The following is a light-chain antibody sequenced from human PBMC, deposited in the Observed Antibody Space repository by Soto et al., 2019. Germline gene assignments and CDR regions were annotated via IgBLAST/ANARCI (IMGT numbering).Light chain of an antibody. J-gene: IGKJ2*01. CDR2: SAS. V-gene: IGKV1-39*01. CDR1: HDINVY. Sequence: DIQMTQSPSSVSASIGDTFTITCRASHDINVYLNWYQQKPGEVPKLLIYSASSLHSGVPSRFTGSGSETDFTLTIRSLQPEDFATYYCQHGYGAPYNFGQGTKVDIK. CDR3: QHGYGAPYN.